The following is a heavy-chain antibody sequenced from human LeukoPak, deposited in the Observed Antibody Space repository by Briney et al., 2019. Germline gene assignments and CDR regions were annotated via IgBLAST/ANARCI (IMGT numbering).Heavy chain of an antibody. J-gene: IGHJ6*03. D-gene: IGHD4-17*01. CDR2: IYTSGST. CDR3: ARDFGYGDYSLYYYYYMDV. CDR1: GGSISSYY. Sequence: SETLSLTCTVSGGSISSYYWSWIRQPAGKGLEWIGRIYTSGSTNYNPSLKSRVTMSVDTSKNQFSLKLSSVTAADTAVYYCARDFGYGDYSLYYYYYMDVWGKGTTVTISS. V-gene: IGHV4-4*07.